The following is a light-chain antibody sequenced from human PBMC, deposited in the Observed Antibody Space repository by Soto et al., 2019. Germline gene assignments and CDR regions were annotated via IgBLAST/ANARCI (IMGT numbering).Light chain of an antibody. CDR2: DSS. CDR3: QHRSSWPVT. CDR1: QSVQSY. J-gene: IGKJ5*01. V-gene: IGKV3-11*01. Sequence: EVVLTQSPVTLSLSPGERATLSCRASQSVQSYLAWYQQKPGQAPRLLIYDSSNRATGVPARFSGSGSGTDFTPTISTLEPEDFAVYYCQHRSSWPVTFGQGTRLEIK.